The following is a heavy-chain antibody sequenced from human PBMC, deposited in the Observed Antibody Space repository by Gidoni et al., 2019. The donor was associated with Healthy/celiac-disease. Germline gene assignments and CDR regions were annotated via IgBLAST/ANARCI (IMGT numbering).Heavy chain of an antibody. CDR1: GFTFSYYY. Sequence: VAPVESWGGLVMPGGSLRPSRAALGFTFSYYYMSWLRQAPGKGLEWVSCISSSGGTIYYADSVKGRFTISRDNAKNTLYLQMNSLRAEDTAVYYCARESVLKDYCDRGDYWGQGTLVTVSS. CDR3: ARESVLKDYCDRGDY. V-gene: IGHV3-11*01. D-gene: IGHD4-17*01. CDR2: ISSSGGTI. J-gene: IGHJ4*02.